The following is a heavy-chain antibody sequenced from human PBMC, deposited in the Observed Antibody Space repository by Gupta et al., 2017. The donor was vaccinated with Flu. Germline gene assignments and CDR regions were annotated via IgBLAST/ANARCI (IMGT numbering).Heavy chain of an antibody. V-gene: IGHV3-30*18. CDR2: ISYDGSNK. Sequence: SGFTFSSYGMHWVRQAPGKGLEWVAVISYDGSNKYYADSVKGRFTISRDNSKNTLYLQMNSLRAEDTAVYYCAKDGGLASWGQGTLVTVSS. D-gene: IGHD3-16*01. CDR3: AKDGGLAS. J-gene: IGHJ4*02. CDR1: GFTFSSYG.